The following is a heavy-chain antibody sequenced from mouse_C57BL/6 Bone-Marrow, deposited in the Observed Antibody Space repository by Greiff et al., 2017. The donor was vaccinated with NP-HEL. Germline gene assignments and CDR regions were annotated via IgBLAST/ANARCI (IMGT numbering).Heavy chain of an antibody. J-gene: IGHJ3*01. D-gene: IGHD1-1*01. CDR3: ARDVLRPFAY. CDR2: ISDGGSYT. Sequence: DVMLVESGGGLVKPGGSLKLSCAASGFTFSSYAMSWVRQTPEKRLEWVATISDGGSYTYYPDNVKGRFTISRDNAKNNLYLQMSHLKSEDTAMYYCARDVLRPFAYWGQGTLVTVSA. CDR1: GFTFSSYA. V-gene: IGHV5-4*01.